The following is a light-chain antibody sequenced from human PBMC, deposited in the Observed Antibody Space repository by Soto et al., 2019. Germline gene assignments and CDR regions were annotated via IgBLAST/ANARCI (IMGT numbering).Light chain of an antibody. CDR3: QQTDSFPWT. Sequence: DIQLTQSPSSLSASVGDRVTITCRASQSIGTSLNWYQEKPGKVPGLLIYAASSLQSGVPSRFSGGGSGTDFTLTISSLQPEDVATYSCQQTDSFPWTFGQGTRVQI. CDR1: QSIGTS. V-gene: IGKV1-39*01. CDR2: AAS. J-gene: IGKJ1*01.